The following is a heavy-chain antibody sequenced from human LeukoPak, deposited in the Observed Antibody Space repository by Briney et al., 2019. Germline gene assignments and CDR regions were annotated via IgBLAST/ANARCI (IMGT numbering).Heavy chain of an antibody. V-gene: IGHV3-53*01. CDR1: GFTVSSNY. D-gene: IGHD1-7*01. CDR2: IYSGGST. Sequence: PGGSLRLSCAASGFTVSSNYMSWVCQAPGKGLEWVSVIYSGGSTYYADSVKGRFTISRDNSKNTLYLQMNSLRAEDTAVYYCARDSTGTTDAFDTWGQGTMVTVSS. CDR3: ARDSTGTTDAFDT. J-gene: IGHJ3*02.